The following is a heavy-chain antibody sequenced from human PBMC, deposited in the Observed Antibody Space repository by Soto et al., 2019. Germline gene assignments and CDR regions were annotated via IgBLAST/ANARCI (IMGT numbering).Heavy chain of an antibody. V-gene: IGHV1-18*01. CDR1: GYTFTSYG. J-gene: IGHJ4*02. CDR2: ISAYNGNT. CDR3: AREPRTDMITFGGVIVPSTFDY. D-gene: IGHD3-16*02. Sequence: ASVKVSCKASGYTFTSYGISWVRQAPGQGLEWMGWISAYNGNTNYAQKLQGRVTMTTDTSTSTAYMELRSLRSDDTAVYYCAREPRTDMITFGGVIVPSTFDYWGQGTLVTVSS.